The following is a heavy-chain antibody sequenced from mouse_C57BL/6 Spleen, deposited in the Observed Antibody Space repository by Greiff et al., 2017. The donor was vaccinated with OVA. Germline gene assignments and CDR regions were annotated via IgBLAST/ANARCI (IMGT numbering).Heavy chain of an antibody. V-gene: IGHV1-61*01. CDR3: ARALGGAWFAY. CDR1: GYTFTSYW. CDR2: IYPSDSET. D-gene: IGHD3-1*01. J-gene: IGHJ3*01. Sequence: VQLQQPGAELVRPGSSVKLSCKASGYTFTSYWMDWVKQRPGQGLEWIGNIYPSDSETHYNQKFKDKATLTVDKSSSTAYMQLSSLTSEDSAVYCGARALGGAWFAYWGQGTLVTVSA.